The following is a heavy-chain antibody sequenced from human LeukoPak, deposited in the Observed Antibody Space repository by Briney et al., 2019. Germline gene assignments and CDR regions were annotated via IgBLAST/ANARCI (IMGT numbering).Heavy chain of an antibody. Sequence: ASVKVSCKASGYTFTNYGISWVRQAPGQGLGWMGWISTYNANTNYAQKLQGRVTMTTDTSTSTAYMELRSLRSDDTAVYYCARKTIAGGYNWFDPWGQGTLVTVSS. D-gene: IGHD6-13*01. CDR3: ARKTIAGGYNWFDP. CDR2: ISTYNANT. CDR1: GYTFTNYG. V-gene: IGHV1-18*01. J-gene: IGHJ5*02.